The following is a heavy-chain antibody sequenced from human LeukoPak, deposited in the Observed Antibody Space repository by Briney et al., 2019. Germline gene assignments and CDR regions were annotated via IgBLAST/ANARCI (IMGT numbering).Heavy chain of an antibody. CDR1: GFTLSSYG. CDR3: AKTEDSSGYYFGVNVFDI. CDR2: ISGSGGST. D-gene: IGHD3-22*01. V-gene: IGHV3-23*01. J-gene: IGHJ3*02. Sequence: GGSLRLSCAASGFTLSSYGMSWVRQAPGKGLEWVSAISGSGGSTYYADSVKGRFTISRDNSKNTLYLQMNSLRAEDTAVYYCAKTEDSSGYYFGVNVFDIWGQGTMVTVSS.